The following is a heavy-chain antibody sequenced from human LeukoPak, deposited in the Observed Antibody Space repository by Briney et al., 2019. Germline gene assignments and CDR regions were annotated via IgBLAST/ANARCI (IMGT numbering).Heavy chain of an antibody. CDR2: IYSGGST. J-gene: IGHJ6*02. CDR1: GFTVSSNY. V-gene: IGHV3-66*01. Sequence: GGSLRLSCAASGFTVSSNYMSWVRQAPGKGLEWASVIYSGGSTYYADSVKGRFTISRDNSKNTLYLQMNSLRAEDTAVYYCARVQADYYYGMDVWGQGNTVTVSS. CDR3: ARVQADYYYGMDV.